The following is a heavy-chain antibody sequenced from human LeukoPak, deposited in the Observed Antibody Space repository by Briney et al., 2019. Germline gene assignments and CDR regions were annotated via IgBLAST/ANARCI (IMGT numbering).Heavy chain of an antibody. Sequence: SETLSLTCAVYGGSFSGYYWSWIRQPPGKGLEWIGEINHSGSTNYNPSLKSRVTISVDTSKNQFSLKLSSVTAADTAVYYCGGSKGYFDYWGQGTLVTIS. CDR1: GGSFSGYY. D-gene: IGHD2-15*01. CDR2: INHSGST. CDR3: GGSKGYFDY. J-gene: IGHJ4*02. V-gene: IGHV4-34*01.